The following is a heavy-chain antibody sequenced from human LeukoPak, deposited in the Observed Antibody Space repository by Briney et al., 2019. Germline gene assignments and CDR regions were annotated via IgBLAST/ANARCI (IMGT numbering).Heavy chain of an antibody. J-gene: IGHJ6*03. CDR3: ARGLGYCSSTSCPRYYMDV. CDR1: GGSFSGYY. V-gene: IGHV4-34*01. CDR2: INHSGST. D-gene: IGHD2-2*01. Sequence: PSETLSLTCAVYGGSFSGYYWSWIRQPPGKGLEWIGEINHSGSTNYNPSLKSRVTISVDTSKNQFSLKLSSVTAADTAVYYCARGLGYCSSTSCPRYYMDVWGKGTTVTVSS.